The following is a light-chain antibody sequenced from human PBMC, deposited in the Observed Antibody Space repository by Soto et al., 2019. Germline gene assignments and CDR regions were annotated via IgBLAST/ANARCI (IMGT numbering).Light chain of an antibody. CDR1: QSISSW. CDR3: QQYNSYSGCT. V-gene: IGKV1-5*03. Sequence: DIQMTQSPSTLSASVGDRVTITCRASQSISSWFAWYQHKPWKDPQPLIYKASRLEGGVPSRFIGRGSGTECTRTIISLQHDDFVTYDCQQYNSYSGCTFVPGTQVDIK. CDR2: KAS. J-gene: IGKJ3*01.